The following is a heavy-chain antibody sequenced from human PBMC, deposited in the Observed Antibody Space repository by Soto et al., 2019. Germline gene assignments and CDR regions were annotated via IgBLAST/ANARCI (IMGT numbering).Heavy chain of an antibody. CDR1: GYTFTTYY. CDR3: AREPGSNHNWFDP. V-gene: IGHV1-46*01. Sequence: QVQLVQSGAEVKKPGASVKVSCKASGYTFTTYYIHWVRQAPGQGLEWMGIINPSGGSTSYAQNCQGRVTMTRDTSTSTVYMELSSLRSEDTAVYYCAREPGSNHNWFDPWGQGTLVTVSS. CDR2: INPSGGST. J-gene: IGHJ5*02.